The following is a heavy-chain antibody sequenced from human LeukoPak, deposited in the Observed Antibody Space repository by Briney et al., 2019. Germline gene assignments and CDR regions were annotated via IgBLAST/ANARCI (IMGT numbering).Heavy chain of an antibody. V-gene: IGHV3-66*01. CDR2: IYSGGST. CDR3: ARKGRWVDY. Sequence: GGSLRLCCAASGFTVSSNYMSWVRQAPGKGLEWVSVIYSGGSTYYADSVKGRFTISRDNSKNTLYLQMNSLRAEDTAVYYCARKGRWVDYWGQGTLVTVSS. D-gene: IGHD5-24*01. CDR1: GFTVSSNY. J-gene: IGHJ4*02.